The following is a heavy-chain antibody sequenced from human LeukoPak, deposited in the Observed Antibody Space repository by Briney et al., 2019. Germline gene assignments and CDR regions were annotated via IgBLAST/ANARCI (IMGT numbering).Heavy chain of an antibody. CDR1: GFTFSDYY. J-gene: IGHJ4*02. CDR2: ISSSGSTI. Sequence: GGSLRLSCAASGFTFSDYYMSWIRQAPGKGLEWVSYISSSGSTIYYADSVKGRFTISRDNAKNSLYLQMNGLRAEDTAVYYCAREEFSYGLIYYFDYWGQGTLVTVSS. CDR3: AREEFSYGLIYYFDY. V-gene: IGHV3-11*04. D-gene: IGHD5-18*01.